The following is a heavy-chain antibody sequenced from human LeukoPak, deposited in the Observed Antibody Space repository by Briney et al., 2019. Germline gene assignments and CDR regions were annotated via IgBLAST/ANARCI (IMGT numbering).Heavy chain of an antibody. CDR2: ISSSSSTI. D-gene: IGHD5-12*01. V-gene: IGHV3-48*01. CDR1: GFTFSSYS. Sequence: GGSLRLSCAASGFTFSSYSMNWVRQAPGKGLEWVSYISSSSSTIYYADSVKGRFTISRDNAKNSLYLQMNSLTAEDTAGYYCARDRGPLDYWGQGTLVTVSS. J-gene: IGHJ4*02. CDR3: ARDRGPLDY.